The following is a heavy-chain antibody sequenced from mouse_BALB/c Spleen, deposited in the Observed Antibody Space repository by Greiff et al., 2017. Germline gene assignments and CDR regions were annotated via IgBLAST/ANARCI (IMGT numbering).Heavy chain of an antibody. Sequence: QVQLQQSGAELAKPGASVKMSCKASGYTFTSYWMHWVKQRPGQGLEWIGYINPSTGYTEYNQKFKDKATLTADKSSSTAYMQLSSLTSEDSAVYYCARGGCNRFAYWGQGTLVTVSA. CDR2: INPSTGYT. J-gene: IGHJ3*01. D-gene: IGHD1-1*02. V-gene: IGHV1-7*01. CDR1: GYTFTSYW. CDR3: ARGGCNRFAY.